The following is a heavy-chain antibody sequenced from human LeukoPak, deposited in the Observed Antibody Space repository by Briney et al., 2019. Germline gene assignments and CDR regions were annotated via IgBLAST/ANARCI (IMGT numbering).Heavy chain of an antibody. J-gene: IGHJ4*02. D-gene: IGHD1-14*01. CDR1: GFTFSSYS. CDR3: ARDRNRCDY. V-gene: IGHV3-21*01. Sequence: PGGSLRLSCAASGFTFSSYSMNWVRQAPGKGLEWVSSISSSSGYIYYADSLKGRSTISRDNAKNSLYLQMNSLRAEDTAVYYCARDRNRCDYWGQGTLVTVSS. CDR2: ISSSSGYI.